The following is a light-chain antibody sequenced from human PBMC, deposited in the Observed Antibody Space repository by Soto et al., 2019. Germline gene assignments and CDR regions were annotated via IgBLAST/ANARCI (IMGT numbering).Light chain of an antibody. Sequence: DIVMTQSPDSLAVSLSERATINCKSSQSVLYSPHNNNYLAWYQQKPGQPPKLLIYWASTRQSGVPDRFSGSGSGTDFTLTISSLQAEDVAVYYCQQYYSIPYTFGQGTKLEIK. V-gene: IGKV4-1*01. J-gene: IGKJ2*01. CDR1: QSVLYSPHNNNY. CDR2: WAS. CDR3: QQYYSIPYT.